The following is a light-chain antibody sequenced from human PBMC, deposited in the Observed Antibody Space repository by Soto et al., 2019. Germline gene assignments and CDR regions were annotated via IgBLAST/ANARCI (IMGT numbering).Light chain of an antibody. CDR3: QQYNNSPFS. CDR1: QSLLYSSNNKNY. CDR2: WAS. V-gene: IGKV4-1*01. J-gene: IGKJ5*01. Sequence: IVMIPPSDSLPAFLGGRATINCKSSQSLLYSSNNKNYLAWYQQKPGQPPKLLIYWASTRESGVPDRFSGSGSGTDFTLTISGLEPEDFAVYYCQQYNNSPFSFGQGTRLEIK.